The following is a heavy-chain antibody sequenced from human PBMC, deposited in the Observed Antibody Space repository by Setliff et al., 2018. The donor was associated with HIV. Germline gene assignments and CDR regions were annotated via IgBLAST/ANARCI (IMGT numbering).Heavy chain of an antibody. J-gene: IGHJ3*02. Sequence: GGSLRLSCAGSGFTVNSGAMNWVRQAPGKGLEWVSTVGCWGACTYFADSVKGRFTISADTSKNTLYLQLNSLRVEDTAVYFCASWRVPRDAFDIWGLGTRVTVSS. CDR2: VGCWGACT. V-gene: IGHV3-23*01. CDR1: GFTVNSGA. D-gene: IGHD3-3*01. CDR3: ASWRVPRDAFDI.